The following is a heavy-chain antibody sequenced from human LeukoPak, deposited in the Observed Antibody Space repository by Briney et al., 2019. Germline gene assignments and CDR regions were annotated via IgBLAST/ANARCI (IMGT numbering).Heavy chain of an antibody. V-gene: IGHV4-59*01. CDR1: GGSISNYF. Sequence: SQTLSLTCTVSGGSISNYFWSWIRQAPGKGLEYIGFIYYSGNTNYNPSFKSRVTISVDTSKNQFSLKLSSVTAADTAVYYCARWTTTYLDYWGQGTLVTVSS. CDR3: ARWTTTYLDY. J-gene: IGHJ4*02. CDR2: IYYSGNT. D-gene: IGHD4-11*01.